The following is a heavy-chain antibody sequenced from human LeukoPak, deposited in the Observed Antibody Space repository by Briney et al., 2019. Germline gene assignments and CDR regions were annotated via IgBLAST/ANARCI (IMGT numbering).Heavy chain of an antibody. CDR1: GFTFSSYG. CDR3: AKLIVGATKDY. CDR2: ISYDGSNK. J-gene: IGHJ4*02. Sequence: GGSLRLSCAASGFTFSSYGMHWVRQAPGKGLEWVAVISYDGSNKYYADSVKGRFTISRDNSKNTLYLQMNSLRAEDTAAYYCAKLIVGATKDYWGQGTLVTVSS. D-gene: IGHD1-26*01. V-gene: IGHV3-30*18.